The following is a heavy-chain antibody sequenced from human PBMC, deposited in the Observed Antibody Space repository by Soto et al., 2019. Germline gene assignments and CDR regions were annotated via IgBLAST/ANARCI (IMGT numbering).Heavy chain of an antibody. CDR3: ARDQTTGDWFDA. Sequence: EVQLVESGGGLVQPGGSLRLSCGASGFDFNNYWMHWVRQDPGKGLVWVSRINGDGSDTKYADSVKGRFTISRDNAKNTVYLQMNSLRAEDTDVYYCARDQTTGDWFDAWGQGTLVTVSS. J-gene: IGHJ5*02. V-gene: IGHV3-74*03. D-gene: IGHD4-17*01. CDR1: GFDFNNYW. CDR2: INGDGSDT.